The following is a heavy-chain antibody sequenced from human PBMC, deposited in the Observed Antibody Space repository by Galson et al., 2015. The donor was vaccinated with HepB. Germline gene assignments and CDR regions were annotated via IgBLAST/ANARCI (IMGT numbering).Heavy chain of an antibody. J-gene: IGHJ6*02. V-gene: IGHV3-30-3*01. D-gene: IGHD3-10*02. CDR2: ISYEGSHK. CDR1: GFNFNNYA. Sequence: SLRLSCAASGFNFNNYAMHWVRQAPGKGLEWVAVISYEGSHKYYADSLKGRFTISRDNSKNTLYLQMNSLSGEDTAVYYCAREHQLLMFHYYGMDVWGQGTTVTVSS. CDR3: AREHQLLMFHYYGMDV.